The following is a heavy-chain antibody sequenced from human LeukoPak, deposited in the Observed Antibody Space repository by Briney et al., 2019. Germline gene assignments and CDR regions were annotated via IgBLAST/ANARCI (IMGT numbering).Heavy chain of an antibody. CDR1: GFTFSSYA. Sequence: PGGSLRLSCAASGFTFSSYAMSWVRQAPRKGLEWVSAVSGSNNSTYYADSVKGRFTISRDNSQNTLYLQMNSLRAEDTAVYYCARVTTSGSYKFDNWGQGTLVTVSS. CDR2: VSGSNNST. V-gene: IGHV3-23*01. CDR3: ARVTTSGSYKFDN. J-gene: IGHJ4*02. D-gene: IGHD3-10*01.